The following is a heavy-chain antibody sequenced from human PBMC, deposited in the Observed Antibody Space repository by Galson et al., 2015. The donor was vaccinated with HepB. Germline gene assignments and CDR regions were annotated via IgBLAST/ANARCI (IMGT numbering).Heavy chain of an antibody. CDR1: GFTLSSHW. J-gene: IGHJ4*02. Sequence: SLRLSCAAYGFTLSSHWMHWVRQIPGKGLVWVSRIDRAGSGRSYADSVKGRFTISRDSAKNTLYLQMDSLRAEDTAVYYCTRAGEGLNAYSFDWWGQGTLVAVSS. CDR2: IDRAGSGR. D-gene: IGHD2-15*01. V-gene: IGHV3-74*01. CDR3: TRAGEGLNAYSFDW.